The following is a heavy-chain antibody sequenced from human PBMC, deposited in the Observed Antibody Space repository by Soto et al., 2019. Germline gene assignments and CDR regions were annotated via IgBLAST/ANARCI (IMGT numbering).Heavy chain of an antibody. D-gene: IGHD3-10*01. J-gene: IGHJ4*02. CDR2: ISLYNGNT. V-gene: IGHV1-18*04. Sequence: QIRLVQSGPEVKKPGASMKVSCKAYDFSFTSHGISWVRQAPGQGLEWMGWISLYNGNTNYAQQFLGRVTMTTDTSPSTAYMQLRSLRSDDTALYFWPINHLELFPFDFWGQGTLVTFSS. CDR1: DFSFTSHG. CDR3: PINHLELFPFDF.